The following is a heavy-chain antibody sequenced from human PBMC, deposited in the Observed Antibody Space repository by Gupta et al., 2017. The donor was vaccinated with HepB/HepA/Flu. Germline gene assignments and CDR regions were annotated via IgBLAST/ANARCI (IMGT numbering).Heavy chain of an antibody. V-gene: IGHV3-23*01. J-gene: IGHJ5*02. CDR3: AKAGRGYYGSGSWFDP. Sequence: EVQLLESGGGLVQPGGSLRLSCAASGFTFSSYAMSWVRQAPGKGLEWVSAISGSGGSTYYADSVKGRFTISRDNSKNTLYLQMNSLRAEDTAVYYCAKAGRGYYGSGSWFDPWGQGTLVTVSS. D-gene: IGHD3-10*01. CDR1: GFTFSSYA. CDR2: ISGSGGST.